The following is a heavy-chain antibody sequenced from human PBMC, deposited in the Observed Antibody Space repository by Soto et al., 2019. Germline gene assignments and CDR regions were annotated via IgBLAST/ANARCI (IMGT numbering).Heavy chain of an antibody. D-gene: IGHD5-12*01. CDR2: INPSGST. J-gene: IGHJ6*02. CDR1: GGSFSGYY. V-gene: IGHV4-34*01. Sequence: QVQLQQWGAGLLKPSETLSLTCAVYGGSFSGYYWSWIRQPPGKGLEWIGEINPSGSTNYNPSLKSRVTISVDTSKNQFSLKLSSVTAADTAVYYCARGYSGYVYYYYYYGMDVWGQGTTVTVSS. CDR3: ARGYSGYVYYYYYYGMDV.